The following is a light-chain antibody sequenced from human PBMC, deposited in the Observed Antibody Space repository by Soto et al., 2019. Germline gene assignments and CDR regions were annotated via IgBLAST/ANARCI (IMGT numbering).Light chain of an antibody. CDR3: QHYNSYSEA. CDR2: RTS. CDR1: QTSSSW. J-gene: IGKJ1*01. V-gene: IGKV1-5*03. Sequence: DIQVTQSPSTLSGAVGDRVTIACRARQTSSSWLAWYQQKPGKARKLLVYRTSTSKSRRPSRYTGSGSGTEFTLTIRSLQPDDFATYYCQHYNSYSEAFGQGTKVDIK.